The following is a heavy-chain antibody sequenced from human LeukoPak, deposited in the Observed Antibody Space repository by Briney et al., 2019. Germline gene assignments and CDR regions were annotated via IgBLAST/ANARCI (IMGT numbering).Heavy chain of an antibody. CDR3: ARRYCSKTSCPIDY. CDR1: GGSISNYY. J-gene: IGHJ4*02. D-gene: IGHD2-2*01. V-gene: IGHV4-59*01. Sequence: SETLSLTCTVSGGSISNYYWSWIRQPPGKGLEWIGYIYYSGTTNYNPSLKSRVTISVDTSRNQFSLKLSSVTAADTAVYYCARRYCSKTSCPIDYWGQGTLVTVSS. CDR2: IYYSGTT.